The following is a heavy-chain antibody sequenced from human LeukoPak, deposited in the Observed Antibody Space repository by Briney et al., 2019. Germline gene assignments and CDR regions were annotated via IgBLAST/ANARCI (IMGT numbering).Heavy chain of an antibody. V-gene: IGHV1-3*01. CDR3: ARTGDWGAGDAFDI. CDR1: GYTFTSYA. D-gene: IGHD2-21*02. J-gene: IGHJ3*02. Sequence: GASVKASCKASGYTFTSYAMHWVRQAPGQRLEWMGWINAGNGNTKYSQKFQGRVTITRDTSASTAYMELSSLRSEDTAVYYCARTGDWGAGDAFDIWGQGTMVTVSS. CDR2: INAGNGNT.